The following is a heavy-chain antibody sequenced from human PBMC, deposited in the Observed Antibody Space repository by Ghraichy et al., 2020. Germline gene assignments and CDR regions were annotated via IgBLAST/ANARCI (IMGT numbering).Heavy chain of an antibody. CDR1: GFTFSSYD. CDR2: IGTAGDT. V-gene: IGHV3-13*01. CDR3: ARARGEVLLGFGKKRGYYYGMDV. J-gene: IGHJ6*02. D-gene: IGHD3-10*01. Sequence: GGSLRLSCAASGFTFSSYDMHWVRQATGKGLEWVSAIGTAGDTCYPGSVKGRFTIPRENAKNPLYLQMNSLGAGDTAVYYCARARGEVLLGFGKKRGYYYGMDVWGQGTTVTVSS.